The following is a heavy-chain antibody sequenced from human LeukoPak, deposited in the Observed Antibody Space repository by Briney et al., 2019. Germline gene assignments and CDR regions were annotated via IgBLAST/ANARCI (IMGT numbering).Heavy chain of an antibody. J-gene: IGHJ4*02. CDR1: GYTFTGYD. Sequence: ASVKVSCKASGYTFTGYDINWVRQATGQGLEWMGWMNPNSGNTGYAQKFQGRVTMTRNTSISTAYMELSSLRSEDTAVYYCARVGIGYYDFWSGYPHTLDYWGQGTLVTVSS. D-gene: IGHD3-3*01. CDR3: ARVGIGYYDFWSGYPHTLDY. CDR2: MNPNSGNT. V-gene: IGHV1-8*01.